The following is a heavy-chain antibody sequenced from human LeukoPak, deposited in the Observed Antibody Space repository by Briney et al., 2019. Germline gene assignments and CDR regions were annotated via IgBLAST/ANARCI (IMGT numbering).Heavy chain of an antibody. CDR3: ARHARSGSYYNSPRFDP. J-gene: IGHJ5*02. V-gene: IGHV4-39*01. CDR2: IYYSGST. D-gene: IGHD3-10*01. CDR1: GGSISSSSYY. Sequence: SEALSLTCTVSGGSISSSSYYWGWIRQPPGKGLEWIGSIYYSGSTYYNPSLKSRVTISVDTSKNQFSLKLSSVTAADTAVYYCARHARSGSYYNSPRFDPWGQGTLVTVSS.